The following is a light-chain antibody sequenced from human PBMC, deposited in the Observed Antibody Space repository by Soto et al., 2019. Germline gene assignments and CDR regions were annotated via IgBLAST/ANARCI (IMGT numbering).Light chain of an antibody. CDR3: QQYNSYSPWT. CDR1: QSISDR. Sequence: DIQMTQSPSTLSASVGDRVTITCRASQSISDRLAWYQQKPGKAPKLLIYGASSLETGVPSRFSGSGSGTEFTLTVSSLPPDDLATYFCQQYNSYSPWTFGQGTTV. CDR2: GAS. V-gene: IGKV1-5*01. J-gene: IGKJ1*01.